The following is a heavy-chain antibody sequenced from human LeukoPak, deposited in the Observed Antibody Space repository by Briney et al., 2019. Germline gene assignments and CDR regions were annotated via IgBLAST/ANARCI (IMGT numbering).Heavy chain of an antibody. V-gene: IGHV1-18*01. CDR2: IGAYNGNT. CDR3: ARGSYGDYTDFDY. CDR1: GYTFTSYG. D-gene: IGHD4-17*01. J-gene: IGHJ4*02. Sequence: GASVKVSCKACGYTFTSYGIRWVRQAPGQGLEWMGWIGAYNGNTNYAQKLQGRVTMTTDTSTTTAYMELRSLRSDDTAVYYCARGSYGDYTDFDYWGQGTLVTVSS.